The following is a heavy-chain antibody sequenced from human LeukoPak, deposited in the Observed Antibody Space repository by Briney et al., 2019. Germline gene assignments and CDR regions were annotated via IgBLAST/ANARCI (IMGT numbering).Heavy chain of an antibody. J-gene: IGHJ5*02. Sequence: ASVKVSCKASGGTFSSSAISWVRQAPGQGLEWMGRIIPILGIANYAQKFQGRVTITADKSTSTAYMELSSLRSEDTAVYYCARVVDCGGDCPSSFDPWGQGTLVTVSS. CDR3: ARVVDCGGDCPSSFDP. D-gene: IGHD2-21*02. CDR1: GGTFSSSA. CDR2: IIPILGIA. V-gene: IGHV1-69*04.